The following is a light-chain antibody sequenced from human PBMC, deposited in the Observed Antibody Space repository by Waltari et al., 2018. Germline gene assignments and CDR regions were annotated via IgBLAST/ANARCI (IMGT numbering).Light chain of an antibody. J-gene: IGLJ3*02. CDR2: DNY. V-gene: IGLV3-21*01. Sequence: SYVLTQPPSVSVDPGETARMTCGGNHIGRTTVHWYQQMSGQAPVLVIFDNYDRPSGIPERFSGSNSGNTATLTINRVEAGDEADYYCQVWDTRSDHWVFGGGTKLTVL. CDR3: QVWDTRSDHWV. CDR1: HIGRTT.